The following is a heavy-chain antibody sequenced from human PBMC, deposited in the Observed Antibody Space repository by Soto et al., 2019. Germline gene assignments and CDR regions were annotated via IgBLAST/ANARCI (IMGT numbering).Heavy chain of an antibody. CDR2: IYYSGGT. J-gene: IGHJ4*02. D-gene: IGHD5-18*01. V-gene: IGHV4-59*08. Sequence: SETLSLTCTVSGGSISSYYWSWIRQPPGKGLEWIGYIYYSGGTNYNPSLKSRVTISVDSSKNHFSLKLSSVTAADTAVYYCASLPSSGYSYGFYYFDYWGQGTLVTVSS. CDR1: GGSISSYY. CDR3: ASLPSSGYSYGFYYFDY.